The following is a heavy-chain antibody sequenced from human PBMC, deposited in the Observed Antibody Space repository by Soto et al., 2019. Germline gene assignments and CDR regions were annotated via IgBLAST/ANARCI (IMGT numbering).Heavy chain of an antibody. Sequence: QVQLVQSGAEVKKPGSSVKVSCKASGGTFSSYAISWVRQAPGQGLEWMGWIIPIFGRANYAQKWQGRVTITANESTSTAYMELRKLRSEDTAVYYCLLTRGNWAYSDVLGQGTTVTVSS. D-gene: IGHD7-27*01. CDR3: LLTRGNWAYSDV. CDR1: GGTFSSYA. CDR2: IIPIFGRA. J-gene: IGHJ6*02. V-gene: IGHV1-69*12.